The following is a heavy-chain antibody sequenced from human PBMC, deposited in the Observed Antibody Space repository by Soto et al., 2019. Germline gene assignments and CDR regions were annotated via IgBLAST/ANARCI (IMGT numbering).Heavy chain of an antibody. CDR1: GYTFTGYY. CDR2: IDPDSGGT. J-gene: IGHJ4*02. D-gene: IGHD3-3*01. Sequence: QVQLVQSGAEVKKPGASVKVSCETSGYTFTGYYINWVRQAPGQGPEWMGWIDPDSGGTNYAQKFQGRLTMTRDTSISTADMELSRLRADDTAVYYCGWFGGKFDFWGQGTLITVSS. CDR3: GWFGGKFDF. V-gene: IGHV1-2*02.